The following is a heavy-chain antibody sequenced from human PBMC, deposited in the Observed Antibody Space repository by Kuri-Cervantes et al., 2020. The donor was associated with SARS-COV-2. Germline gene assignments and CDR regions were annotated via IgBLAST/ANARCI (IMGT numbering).Heavy chain of an antibody. CDR2: ISSSSSYI. V-gene: IGHV3-21*01. D-gene: IGHD4-11*01. CDR1: GLTFSSYS. J-gene: IGHJ6*02. Sequence: GGSLRLSCAASGLTFSSYSMNWVRQAPGKGLEWVSSISSSSSYIYYADSVKGRFTISRDNAKNSLYLQMNSLRAEDTAVYYCARDKDDYSNYGDYGMDVWGQGTTVTVSS. CDR3: ARDKDDYSNYGDYGMDV.